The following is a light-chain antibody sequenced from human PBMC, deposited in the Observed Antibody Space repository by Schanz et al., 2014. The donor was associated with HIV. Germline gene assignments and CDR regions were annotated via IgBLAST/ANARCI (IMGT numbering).Light chain of an antibody. CDR1: RSNIGAGYD. Sequence: QAVLTQPPSVSGAPGQRVTISCAGSRSNIGAGYDVHWYQQFPRTAPRLLIFGNNNRPSGGPDRFSGSKSGTSASLAITGLQAEDEADYYCQSYDSSLRASVFGGGTKLTVL. CDR3: QSYDSSLRASV. J-gene: IGLJ3*02. CDR2: GNN. V-gene: IGLV1-40*01.